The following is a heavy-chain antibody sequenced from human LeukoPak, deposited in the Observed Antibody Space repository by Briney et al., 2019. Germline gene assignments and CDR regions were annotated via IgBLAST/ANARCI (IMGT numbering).Heavy chain of an antibody. CDR2: ISGSGGNT. CDR3: ARSTSYDSSGYYSEAFDI. J-gene: IGHJ3*02. D-gene: IGHD3-22*01. Sequence: GGSLRLSCAASGFTFSSYAMSWVRQPPGKGLNWVSSISGSGGNTFYADSVKGRFTISRDNSKNTLYLQMNSLRAEDTALYYCARSTSYDSSGYYSEAFDIWGQGTTVTVSS. V-gene: IGHV3-23*01. CDR1: GFTFSSYA.